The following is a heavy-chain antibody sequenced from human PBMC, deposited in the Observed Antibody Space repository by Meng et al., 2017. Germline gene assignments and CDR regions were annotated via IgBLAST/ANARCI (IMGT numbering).Heavy chain of an antibody. J-gene: IGHJ2*01. Sequence: VQRTEPGPGPLNPSQTLSLTWPVSGGSISSGGYYWSWIRQNPGKGLEWIGYIYYSGSTYYNPSLKSLVTISVDTSKNQFSLKLSSVTAADTAVYYCARVHYYDSSGYNNWYFDLWGRGTLVTVFS. CDR1: GGSISSGGYY. V-gene: IGHV4-31*01. CDR2: IYYSGST. D-gene: IGHD3-22*01. CDR3: ARVHYYDSSGYNNWYFDL.